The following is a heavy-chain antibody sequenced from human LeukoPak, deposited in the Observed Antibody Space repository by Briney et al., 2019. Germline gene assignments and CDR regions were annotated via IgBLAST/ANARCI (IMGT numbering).Heavy chain of an antibody. V-gene: IGHV3-7*01. CDR1: GFIFSTYW. D-gene: IGHD1-1*01. CDR2: IKQDGTEK. Sequence: GGSLRLSCAASGFIFSTYWMSWVRQAPGKGLEWVALIKQDGTEKYYVDSVEGRFTISRDNDKNSLHLQMNSLRAEDTAVYYCARILTTGTTVSYWGQGTLVTVSS. J-gene: IGHJ4*02. CDR3: ARILTTGTTVSY.